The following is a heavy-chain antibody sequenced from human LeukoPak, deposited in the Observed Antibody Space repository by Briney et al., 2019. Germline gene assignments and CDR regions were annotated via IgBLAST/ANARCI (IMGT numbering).Heavy chain of an antibody. CDR3: ARVLVGAYDAFDI. CDR1: GYTFTSYG. J-gene: IGHJ3*02. V-gene: IGHV1-18*01. Sequence: ASVKVSCKTSGYTFTSYGISWVRQAPGQGLEWMGWISTYNGNTNYAQKLQGRVTMTTDTSTSTAYMELRSLRSDDTAVYYCARVLVGAYDAFDIWGQGTMVTVSS. D-gene: IGHD1-26*01. CDR2: ISTYNGNT.